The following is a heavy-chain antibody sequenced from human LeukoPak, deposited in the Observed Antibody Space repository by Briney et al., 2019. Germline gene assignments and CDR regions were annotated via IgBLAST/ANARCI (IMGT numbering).Heavy chain of an antibody. CDR3: VKDAFLGYCSSTSCGPFDY. CDR1: GFTFSSYA. V-gene: IGHV3-64D*06. D-gene: IGHD2-2*01. J-gene: IGHJ4*02. Sequence: GGSLRLSCSASGFTFSSYAMHWVRQAPGKGLEYVSAISSNGGSTYYADSVKGRFTISRDNSKNTLYLQMSSLRAEDTAVRYCVKDAFLGYCSSTSCGPFDYWGQGTLVTVSS. CDR2: ISSNGGST.